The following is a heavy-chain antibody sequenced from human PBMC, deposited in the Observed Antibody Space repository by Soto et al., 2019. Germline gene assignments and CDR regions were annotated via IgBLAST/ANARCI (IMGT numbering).Heavy chain of an antibody. V-gene: IGHV3-23*01. CDR3: AKDRGAGARFSGIAVAGIPS. D-gene: IGHD6-19*01. CDR2: ISGGGGNT. CDR1: GFTFSSYA. J-gene: IGHJ5*02. Sequence: EVQLLESGGGLIQPGGSLRLSCAASGFTFSSYAMSWVRQTPGKGLEWVSGISGGGGNTYYADSVTGRFTISRDNSMNTLFLQMNSLGAADTAIYYCAKDRGAGARFSGIAVAGIPSWGQGTLVTVSS.